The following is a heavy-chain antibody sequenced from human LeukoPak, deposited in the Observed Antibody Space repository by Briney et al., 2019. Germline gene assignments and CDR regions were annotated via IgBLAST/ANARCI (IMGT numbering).Heavy chain of an antibody. CDR2: IGGRDGST. D-gene: IGHD3-10*01. Sequence: PGGSLRLSCAASGFTFSSYGMSWVRQAPGKGLEWVSAIGGRDGSTYYADSVKGRFNISRDNSKNTLYVQMNSLRAEDTAVYYCAKGHYYGSGSLDYWGQGTLVTVSS. V-gene: IGHV3-23*01. CDR3: AKGHYYGSGSLDY. J-gene: IGHJ4*02. CDR1: GFTFSSYG.